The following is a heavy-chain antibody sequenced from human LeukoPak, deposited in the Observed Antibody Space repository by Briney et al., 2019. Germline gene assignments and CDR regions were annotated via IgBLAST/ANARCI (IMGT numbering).Heavy chain of an antibody. CDR2: IYYSGST. CDR3: ARVGVVDDSSGSMNY. CDR1: GGSISSYY. D-gene: IGHD3-22*01. V-gene: IGHV4-59*01. J-gene: IGHJ4*02. Sequence: SETLSLTCTVSGGSISSYYWSWIRQPPGKGLEWIGYIYYSGSTNYNPSLKSRVTISVDTSKNQFSLKLSSVTAADTAVYYCARVGVVDDSSGSMNYWGQGTLVTVSS.